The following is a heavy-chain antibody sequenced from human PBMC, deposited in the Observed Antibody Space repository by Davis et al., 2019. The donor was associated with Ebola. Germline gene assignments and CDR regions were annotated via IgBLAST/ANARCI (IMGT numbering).Heavy chain of an antibody. Sequence: PSETLSLTCTVSGGSVSNYYWSWVRQAPGKGLEWVGRIKSKTDGGTTDYAAPVKGRFTISRDDSKNTLYLQMNSLKTEDTAVYYCTTDLRGSYSDYWGQGTLVTVSS. J-gene: IGHJ4*02. CDR3: TTDLRGSYSDY. CDR2: IKSKTDGGTT. V-gene: IGHV3-15*01. CDR1: GGSVSNYY. D-gene: IGHD3-16*01.